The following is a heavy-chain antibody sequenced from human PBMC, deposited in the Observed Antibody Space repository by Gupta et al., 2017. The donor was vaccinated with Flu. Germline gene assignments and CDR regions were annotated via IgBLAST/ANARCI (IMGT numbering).Heavy chain of an antibody. J-gene: IGHJ4*02. Sequence: QVQLVQSGAEVKKPGASVKVSCKASGYTFTSYGISWVRQPPGQGLEWMGWISAYNGNTNYAQKLQGRVTMTTDTSTSTAYMELRSLRSDDTAVYYCARDGAEANYGDLGSTPVDYWGQGTLVTVSS. CDR1: GYTFTSYG. V-gene: IGHV1-18*01. D-gene: IGHD4-17*01. CDR3: ARDGAEANYGDLGSTPVDY. CDR2: ISAYNGNT.